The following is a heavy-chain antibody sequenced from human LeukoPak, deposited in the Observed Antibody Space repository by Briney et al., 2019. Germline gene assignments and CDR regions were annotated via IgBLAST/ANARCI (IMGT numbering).Heavy chain of an antibody. J-gene: IGHJ3*02. V-gene: IGHV3-23*01. D-gene: IGHD2-15*01. CDR3: AKDSTYCSGGSCYLPDTFDI. Sequence: QPGGSLRLSCAASGFTLSSYAMTWVRQAPGKGLEWVSAISGSAGSTYYADSVKGRFTISRDNSKNTLYLQINSLRAEDTAVYYCAKDSTYCSGGSCYLPDTFDIWGQGTMVTVSS. CDR1: GFTLSSYA. CDR2: ISGSAGST.